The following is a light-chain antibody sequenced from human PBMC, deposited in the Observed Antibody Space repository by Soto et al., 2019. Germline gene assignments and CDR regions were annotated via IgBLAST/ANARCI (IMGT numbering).Light chain of an antibody. CDR3: QQYGGSPIT. CDR1: QSVTTR. J-gene: IGKJ5*01. CDR2: GAS. Sequence: EIVLTHSPGTLSLSPLEIVTLSFRASQSVTTRLAWYQHKPGQAPTLLMSGASNRASGVPVRFSGSGSGTDFTLTITRLEPEDFALYYCQQYGGSPITFGLGTRLEIK. V-gene: IGKV3-20*01.